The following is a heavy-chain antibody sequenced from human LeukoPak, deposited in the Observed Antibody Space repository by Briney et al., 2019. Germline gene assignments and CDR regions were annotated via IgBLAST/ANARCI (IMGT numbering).Heavy chain of an antibody. Sequence: GGSLRLSCAASGFIFSNYGMNWVRQAPGKGLEWVGRFKSKTDGGTIDYAAPVKGRFTISRDDSKNTLYLQMNSLKTEDTAVYYCTTGGYRYGDDYWGQGTLVTVSS. CDR3: TTGGYRYGDDY. D-gene: IGHD5-18*01. CDR1: GFIFSNYG. CDR2: FKSKTDGGTI. V-gene: IGHV3-15*07. J-gene: IGHJ4*02.